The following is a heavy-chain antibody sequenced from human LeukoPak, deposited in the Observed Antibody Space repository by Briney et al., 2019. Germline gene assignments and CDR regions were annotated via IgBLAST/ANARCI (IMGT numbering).Heavy chain of an antibody. CDR1: GFSFGSYA. D-gene: IGHD3-16*01. CDR3: TREAIATGYAYD. V-gene: IGHV3-23*01. J-gene: IGHJ4*02. CDR2: ISSGGDRT. Sequence: GGTLRLSCAATGFSFGSYALSWVRQAPGKGLEWVSAISSGGDRTYYADSVTGRFTISRDNSKNMLFLQMSSLRAEDAAMYYCTREAIATGYAYDWGQGTLVTVFS.